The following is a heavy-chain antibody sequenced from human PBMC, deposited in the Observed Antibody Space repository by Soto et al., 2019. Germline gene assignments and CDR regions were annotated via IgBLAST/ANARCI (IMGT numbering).Heavy chain of an antibody. D-gene: IGHD6-19*01. Sequence: SETLSLTCAVYGGSLSGYYWSWIRQPPGKGLEWIGEINHSGSTNYNPSLKSRVTISVDTSKNQFSLKLSSVTAADTAVYYCARGGSGWYYKGAFDIWGQGTMVTVSS. J-gene: IGHJ3*02. CDR1: GGSLSGYY. CDR2: INHSGST. CDR3: ARGGSGWYYKGAFDI. V-gene: IGHV4-34*01.